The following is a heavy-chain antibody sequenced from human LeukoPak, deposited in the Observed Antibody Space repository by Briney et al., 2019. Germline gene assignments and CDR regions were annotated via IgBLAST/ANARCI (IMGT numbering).Heavy chain of an antibody. D-gene: IGHD6-13*01. V-gene: IGHV3-30*18. CDR3: AKGYGQRLVNNWFDP. CDR2: ISYDGSNK. J-gene: IGHJ5*02. CDR1: GFTFSSYG. Sequence: PGRSLRLSRAASGFTFSSYGMHWVRQAPGKGLEWVAVISYDGSNKYYADSVKGRFTISRDNSKNTLYLQMNSLRAEDTAVYYCAKGYGQRLVNNWFDPWGQGTLVTVSS.